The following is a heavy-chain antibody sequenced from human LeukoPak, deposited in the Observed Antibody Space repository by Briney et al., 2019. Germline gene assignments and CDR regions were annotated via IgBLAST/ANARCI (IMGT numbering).Heavy chain of an antibody. CDR3: ARDGGFWSAFYRGDY. CDR1: GYTFTRYG. V-gene: IGHV1-18*01. Sequence: ASVKVSCKASGYTFTRYGITWVRQAPGQGLEWMGWISASNGNTNYAQRLQGRVTMTTDTSTSTAYMELRSLTSDDTAVYYCARDGGFWSAFYRGDYWGQGTLVTVSS. D-gene: IGHD3-3*01. CDR2: ISASNGNT. J-gene: IGHJ4*02.